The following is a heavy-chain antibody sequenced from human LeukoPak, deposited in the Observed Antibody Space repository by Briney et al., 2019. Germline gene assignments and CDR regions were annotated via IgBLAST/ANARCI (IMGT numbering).Heavy chain of an antibody. CDR1: GGSISSYY. V-gene: IGHV4-59*08. D-gene: IGHD5-12*01. CDR2: IYYSGST. CDR3: ARQGYSAYEILDY. J-gene: IGHJ4*02. Sequence: PSETLSLTCTVSGGSISSYYWSWIRQPPGKGLEWIGYIYYSGSTNYSPSLKSRVTISVDTSKNQFSLKLSSVTAADTAVYYCARQGYSAYEILDYWGQGTLVTGSS.